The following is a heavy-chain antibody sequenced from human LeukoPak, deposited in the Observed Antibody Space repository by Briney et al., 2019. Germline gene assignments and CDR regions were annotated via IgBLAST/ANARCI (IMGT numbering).Heavy chain of an antibody. CDR2: ISYDGGNK. D-gene: IGHD6-6*01. V-gene: IGHV3-30*07. Sequence: GRSLRLSCAASEFTFSSYAMHWVRQAPGKGLQWVALISYDGGNKYYADSVKGRFTISRDNAKNSLYLQMNSLRAEDTAVYYCARGLSGYASSLGYWGQGTLVTVSA. CDR1: EFTFSSYA. J-gene: IGHJ4*02. CDR3: ARGLSGYASSLGY.